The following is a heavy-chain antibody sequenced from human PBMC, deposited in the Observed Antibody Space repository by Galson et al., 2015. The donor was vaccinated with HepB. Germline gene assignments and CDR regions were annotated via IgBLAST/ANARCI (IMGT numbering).Heavy chain of an antibody. D-gene: IGHD6-13*01. CDR1: GFTFSNAW. V-gene: IGHV3-15*01. CDR3: TTEGYSSSWYSAFDP. Sequence: SLRLSCAASGFTFSNAWMSWVRQAPGKGLEWVGRIKSKTDGGTTDYAAPVRGRFTISKDDSKNTLYLQMNSLKTEDIDVYYCTTEGYSSSWYSAFDPWGQGTLVTVSS. CDR2: IKSKTDGGTT. J-gene: IGHJ5*02.